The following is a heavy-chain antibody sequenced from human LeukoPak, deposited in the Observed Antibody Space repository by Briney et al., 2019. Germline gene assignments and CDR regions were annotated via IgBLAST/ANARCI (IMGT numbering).Heavy chain of an antibody. CDR3: ASNYYYYYGMDV. V-gene: IGHV3-48*03. CDR1: GLTFSNCD. CDR2: ISSSGDTI. Sequence: PGGSLRLSCAASGLTFSNCDMNWVRQAPGKGLEWLSYISSSGDTIYHAGSVKGRFTISRDNARNSLYLQMNSLRAEDTAVYYCASNYYYYYGMDVWGQGTTVTVSS. J-gene: IGHJ6*02.